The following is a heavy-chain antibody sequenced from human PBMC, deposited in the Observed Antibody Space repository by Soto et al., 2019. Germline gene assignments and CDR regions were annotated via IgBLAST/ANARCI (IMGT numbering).Heavy chain of an antibody. CDR1: GFTFSTYN. CDR2: MSNTGSTI. J-gene: IGHJ6*02. Sequence: EVQVVESGGGLVQPGGSLRLSCAGSGFTFSTYNMDWVRQAPGKGLEWVSYMSNTGSTIFYADSVRGRFTISRDNAKNALLLQMNSLGDEDTAVYYCARDGNRGYDMDVWGQGTTVTVSS. CDR3: ARDGNRGYDMDV. V-gene: IGHV3-48*02.